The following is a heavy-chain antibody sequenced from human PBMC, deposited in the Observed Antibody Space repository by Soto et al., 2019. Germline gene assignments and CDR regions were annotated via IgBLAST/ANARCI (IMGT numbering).Heavy chain of an antibody. D-gene: IGHD5-12*01. CDR3: AKEGSSGLIDY. V-gene: IGHV3-30*18. Sequence: PGGSLRLSCAASGFTFSSYGMHWVRQAPGKGLEWVAVISYDGSNKYYADSVKGRFTISRDNSKNTLYLQMNSLRAEDTAVYCCAKEGSSGLIDYWGQGTLVTVSS. CDR1: GFTFSSYG. CDR2: ISYDGSNK. J-gene: IGHJ4*02.